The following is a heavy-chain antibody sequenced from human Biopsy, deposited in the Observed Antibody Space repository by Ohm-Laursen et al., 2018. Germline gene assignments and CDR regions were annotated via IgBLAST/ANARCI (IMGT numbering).Heavy chain of an antibody. CDR2: IYYTGST. CDR1: GSSISSYY. J-gene: IGHJ2*01. D-gene: IGHD1-26*01. CDR3: ARHAPSYSGSYWRYFDL. Sequence: GTLSLTCAVSGSSISSYYWSWIRQPPGKGLEWIGYIYYTGSTNYNPSLKSRVTISVDTSMNHLSLRLTSVTVADTAVYYCARHAPSYSGSYWRYFDLWGRGTLVTVSS. V-gene: IGHV4-59*08.